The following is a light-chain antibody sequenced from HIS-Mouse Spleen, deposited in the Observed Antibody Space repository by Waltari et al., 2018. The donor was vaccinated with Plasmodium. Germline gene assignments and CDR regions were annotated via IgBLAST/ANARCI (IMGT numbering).Light chain of an antibody. J-gene: IGLJ3*02. CDR1: SAINVGRYN. V-gene: IGLV5-37*01. Sequence: QPVLTQPPSSSASPGESARLTCTLPSAINVGRYNIYWYQQTPGSPPRYLLYYHSDSDKGQGSGVPSRFSGSKDASANTGILLISGLQSEDEADYYCMIWPSNASGVFGGGTKLTVL. CDR2: YHSDSDK. CDR3: MIWPSNASGV.